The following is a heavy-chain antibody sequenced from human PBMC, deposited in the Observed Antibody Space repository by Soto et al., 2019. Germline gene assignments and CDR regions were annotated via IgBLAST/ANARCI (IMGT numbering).Heavy chain of an antibody. V-gene: IGHV3-33*06. J-gene: IGHJ6*02. D-gene: IGHD4-4*01. CDR2: IWYDGSTK. CDR1: GFTFSSYT. CDR3: AKGGGVYRPGYYYGMDV. Sequence: RSLRLSCAASGFTFSSYTMHWVRQTQGQGLEGVAFIWYDGSTKYYADSVKGRFTISRDNSKNTLYLHMSSLRAEDTAVYYCAKGGGVYRPGYYYGMDVWGQGTTVTVSS.